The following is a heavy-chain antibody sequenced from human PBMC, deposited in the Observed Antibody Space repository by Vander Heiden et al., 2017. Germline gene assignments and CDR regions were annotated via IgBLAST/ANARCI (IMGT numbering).Heavy chain of an antibody. CDR2: IYYSGST. CDR3: ARASGYDFWSGYSNWFDP. CDR1: GGSISSYY. D-gene: IGHD3-3*01. V-gene: IGHV4-59*01. Sequence: QVQLQESGPGLVKPSETLSLTCTVSGGSISSYYWSWIRQPPGKGLEWIGYIYYSGSTNYNPSLKSRVTISVDTSKNQFSLKLSSVTAADTAVYYCARASGYDFWSGYSNWFDPWGQGTLVTVSS. J-gene: IGHJ5*02.